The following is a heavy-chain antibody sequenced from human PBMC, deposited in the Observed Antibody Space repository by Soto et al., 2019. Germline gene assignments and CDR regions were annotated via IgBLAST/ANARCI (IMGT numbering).Heavy chain of an antibody. J-gene: IGHJ4*02. CDR2: IKNRAAGGTI. CDR1: GFTFDNVW. D-gene: IGHD6-6*01. Sequence: EVQLVESGGGLVEPGGSLRLSCAASGFTFDNVWMNWLRQAPGKGLEWVGRIKNRAAGGTIDYAAPVKSRFIISRDDSQNTLYLQMNSLRIEDTAMYYCTTDGRGGTSSADNWGQGTLVTVSS. V-gene: IGHV3-15*07. CDR3: TTDGRGGTSSADN.